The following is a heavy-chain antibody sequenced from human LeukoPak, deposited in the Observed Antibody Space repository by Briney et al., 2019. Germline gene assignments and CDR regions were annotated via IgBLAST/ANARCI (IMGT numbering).Heavy chain of an antibody. CDR1: GFTFSSYG. Sequence: GRSLRLSCAASGFTFSSYGMHWVSQAPGKGLEWVAVIWYDGSNKYYADSVKGRFTISRDNSKNTLYLQMNSLRAEDTAVYYCAKDGSGGDSPYYYYYYMDVWGKGTTVTVSS. CDR3: AKDGSGGDSPYYYYYYMDV. J-gene: IGHJ6*03. D-gene: IGHD2-21*02. CDR2: IWYDGSNK. V-gene: IGHV3-33*06.